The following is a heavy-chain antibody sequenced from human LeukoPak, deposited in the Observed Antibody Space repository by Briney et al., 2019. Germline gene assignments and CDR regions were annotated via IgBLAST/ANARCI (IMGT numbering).Heavy chain of an antibody. J-gene: IGHJ5*02. CDR1: GGSINNHY. Sequence: PSETLSLTCIVSGGSINNHYWTWIRQTPGKGLEWIGDIHYTGTTKYNPSLKSRVTISVDTSENQFSLKLTSVTAADTAVYYCARDGSGWIWFDPWGQGTLVTVSS. V-gene: IGHV4-59*11. CDR2: IHYTGTT. D-gene: IGHD6-19*01. CDR3: ARDGSGWIWFDP.